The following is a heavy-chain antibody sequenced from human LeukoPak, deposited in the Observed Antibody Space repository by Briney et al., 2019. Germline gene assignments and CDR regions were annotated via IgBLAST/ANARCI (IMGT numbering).Heavy chain of an antibody. D-gene: IGHD3-10*01. CDR3: ARVGMVRGVIFFDY. Sequence: SETLSLTCAVSGDSISSGGYSWSWIRQPPGKGLEWIGYIYHSGSTYYSPSLKSRVTISVDRSKNQFSLKLSSVTAADTAVYYCARVGMVRGVIFFDYWGQGTLVTVSS. CDR2: IYHSGST. J-gene: IGHJ4*02. V-gene: IGHV4-30-2*01. CDR1: GDSISSGGYS.